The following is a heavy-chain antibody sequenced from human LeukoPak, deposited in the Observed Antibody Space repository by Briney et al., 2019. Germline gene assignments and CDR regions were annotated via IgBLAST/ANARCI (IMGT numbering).Heavy chain of an antibody. CDR1: GGSISSYY. D-gene: IGHD6-19*01. V-gene: IGHV4-4*07. CDR3: ARDLSSGWDSGFDY. Sequence: PSETLSLTCTVSGGSISSYYWSWIRQPAGKGLEWIGRIYTSGSTNYNPSLKSRVTMSVDTSKNQFSLKLSSVTAADTAVYYCARDLSSGWDSGFDYWGQGTLVTVSS. CDR2: IYTSGST. J-gene: IGHJ4*02.